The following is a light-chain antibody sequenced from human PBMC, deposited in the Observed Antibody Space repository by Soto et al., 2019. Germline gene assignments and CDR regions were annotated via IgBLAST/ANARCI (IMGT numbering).Light chain of an antibody. Sequence: QPVLTQPASVSRSPGQSITISCTGTSSDVGGYNYVSWYQQHPGKAPKLMIYDVSNRPSGVSNRFSGSKSGNTASLTISGLQAEDEADYYCSSYTGSSTPLVFGGGTKLTVL. V-gene: IGLV2-14*01. J-gene: IGLJ2*01. CDR3: SSYTGSSTPLV. CDR1: SSDVGGYNY. CDR2: DVS.